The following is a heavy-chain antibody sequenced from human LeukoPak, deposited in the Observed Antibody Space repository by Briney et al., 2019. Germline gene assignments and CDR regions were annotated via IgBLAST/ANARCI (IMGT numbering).Heavy chain of an antibody. Sequence: GASVKVSCKASGYTFTGYYMHWVRQATGQGLEWMGWMNPNSGNTGYAQKFQGRVTMTRNTSISTAYMELSSLRSEDTAVYYCARGLAMVRGVIEDWGQGTLVTVSS. CDR3: ARGLAMVRGVIED. V-gene: IGHV1-8*02. J-gene: IGHJ4*02. CDR2: MNPNSGNT. D-gene: IGHD3-10*01. CDR1: GYTFTGYY.